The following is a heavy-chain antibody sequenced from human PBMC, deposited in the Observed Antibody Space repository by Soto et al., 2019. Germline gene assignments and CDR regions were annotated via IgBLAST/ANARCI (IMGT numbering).Heavy chain of an antibody. V-gene: IGHV6-1*01. D-gene: IGHD5-18*01. CDR2: TYYRSKWYN. J-gene: IGHJ4*02. Sequence: PSQTLSLTCAISGDSVSSNSAAWNWIRQSPSRGLEWLGRTYYRSKWYNDYAVSVKSRITINPDTSKNQFSLQLNSVTPEDTAVYYCARDRSSGLIQLWSPSGSYYDYWGQGTLVTVSS. CDR3: ARDRSSGLIQLWSPSGSYYDY. CDR1: GDSVSSNSAA.